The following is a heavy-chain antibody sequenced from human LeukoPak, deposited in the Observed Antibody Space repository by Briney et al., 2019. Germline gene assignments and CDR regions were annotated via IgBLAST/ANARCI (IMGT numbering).Heavy chain of an antibody. CDR3: ARRGRIYCSGGRFHHYYFDY. CDR1: GVSISSYY. D-gene: IGHD2-15*01. Sequence: SETLSLTCTVSGVSISSYYWSWIRQPPGKGLEWIGYIYYNGSTNYNPSLKSRATISVHTSKNQFSLKLSSVTAADTAVYYCARRGRIYCSGGRFHHYYFDYWGQGTLVTVSS. V-gene: IGHV4-59*08. J-gene: IGHJ4*02. CDR2: IYYNGST.